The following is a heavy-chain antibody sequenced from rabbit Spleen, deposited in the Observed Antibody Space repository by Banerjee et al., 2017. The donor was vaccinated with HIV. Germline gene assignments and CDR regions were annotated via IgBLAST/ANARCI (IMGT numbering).Heavy chain of an antibody. Sequence: QEQLEECGGGLVQPGGSLTLTCTVSGFSFSAVHWIYWVRQAPGKGLEWIACINTATGKPVYATWAKGRFTFSKTSSTTVTLQMTSLTAADTATYFCARNYVNAFDPWGPGTLVTVS. J-gene: IGHJ2*01. V-gene: IGHV1S45*01. CDR2: INTATGKP. CDR1: GFSFSAVHW. D-gene: IGHD1-1*01. CDR3: ARNYVNAFDP.